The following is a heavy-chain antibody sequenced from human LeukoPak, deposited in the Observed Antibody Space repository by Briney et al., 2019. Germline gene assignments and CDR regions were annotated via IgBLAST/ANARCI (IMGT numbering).Heavy chain of an antibody. CDR2: ISTYNGDI. CDR3: LRDAQRPRLTPDY. J-gene: IGHJ4*02. D-gene: IGHD6-25*01. Sequence: ASVKVSCKASGYTFNTYGISWVRQAPGQGLEWKGWISTYNGDIKYVQNLQGRVTMTTDTSTSTAYMELMSLRSDDTAVYYCLRDAQRPRLTPDYWDQGTLVTVSS. V-gene: IGHV1-18*01. CDR1: GYTFNTYG.